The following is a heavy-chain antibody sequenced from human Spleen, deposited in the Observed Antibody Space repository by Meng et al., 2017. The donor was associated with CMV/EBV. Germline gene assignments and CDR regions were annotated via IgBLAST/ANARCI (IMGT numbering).Heavy chain of an antibody. V-gene: IGHV3-21*01. CDR3: ARERRIVVVPAATYYYYGMDV. CDR2: ISSSSTYI. J-gene: IGHJ6*02. Sequence: LSLTCAASGFTFSSYGMNWVRQAPGKGLEWVSSISSSSTYIFYADSLKGRFTISRDNAKNSLYLQMNSLRAEDTAVYYCARERRIVVVPAATYYYYGMDVWGQGTTVTVSS. CDR1: GFTFSSYG. D-gene: IGHD2-2*01.